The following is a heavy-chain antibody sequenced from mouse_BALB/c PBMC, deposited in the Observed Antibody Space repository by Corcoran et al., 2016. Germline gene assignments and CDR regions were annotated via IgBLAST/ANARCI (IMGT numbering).Heavy chain of an antibody. CDR2: INPYNDGT. CDR1: GYTFTSYV. J-gene: IGHJ2*01. V-gene: IGHV1S136*01. CDR3: ADITGTYYFDY. Sequence: EVLLQPSGPELVKPGASVKMSCKASGYTFTSYVMHWVEQKPGQGLEWIGYINPYNDGTKYNEKFKGKATLTSDKSSSTAYMELSSLTSEDSAVYYCADITGTYYFDYWGQGTTLTVSS. D-gene: IGHD4-1*01.